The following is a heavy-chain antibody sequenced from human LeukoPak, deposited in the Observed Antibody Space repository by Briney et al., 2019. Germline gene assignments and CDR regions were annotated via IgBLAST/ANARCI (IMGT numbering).Heavy chain of an antibody. CDR2: INPNSGGT. CDR1: GYTFTGYY. Sequence: ASVKVSCKASGYTFTGYYMHWVGQAPGQGLEWMGRINPNSGGTNYAQKFQGRVTMTRDTSISTAYMELSSLKSDDTAVYYCAKIGSSHDFDYWGQGTLITVSS. V-gene: IGHV1-2*06. J-gene: IGHJ4*02. CDR3: AKIGSSHDFDY. D-gene: IGHD1-26*01.